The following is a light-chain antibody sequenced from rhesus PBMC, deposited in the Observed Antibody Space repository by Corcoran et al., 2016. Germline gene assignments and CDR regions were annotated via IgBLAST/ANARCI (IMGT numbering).Light chain of an antibody. CDR2: EVS. CDR3: SSYTSTRTDT. J-gene: IGLJ1*01. Sequence: QAAPTQSPSASGSPGQSVTISCTGTSSDIGGHNRFSWYQQPPGKVPKLMIYEVSKRPSGGSDRFSGSKSGNTASLTISGLQAEDEAYYYCSSYTSTRTDTFGSGTRLTVL. V-gene: IGLV2-13*03. CDR1: SSDIGGHNR.